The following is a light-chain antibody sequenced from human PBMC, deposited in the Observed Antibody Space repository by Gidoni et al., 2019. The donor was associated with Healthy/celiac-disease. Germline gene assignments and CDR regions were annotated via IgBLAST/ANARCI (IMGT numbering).Light chain of an antibody. CDR1: KLGEKY. CDR3: QAWDSSTDVV. V-gene: IGLV3-1*01. Sequence: SYELTQPPSVSVSPGQTASITCSGDKLGEKYACWYQQKPGQSPVLVFYQDSKRPSGIPARFSGSNSGHTATLPIRGTQAMDEAVYYCQAWDSSTDVVFGGGTKLTVL. CDR2: QDS. J-gene: IGLJ2*01.